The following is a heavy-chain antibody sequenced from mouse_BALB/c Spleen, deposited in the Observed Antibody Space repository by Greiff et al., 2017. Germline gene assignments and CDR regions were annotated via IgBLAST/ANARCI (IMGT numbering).Heavy chain of an antibody. CDR2: IDPANGNT. CDR1: GFNIKDTY. CDR3: ARYGNYVKAMDY. Sequence: EVQLQESGAELVKPGASVKLSCTASGFNIKDTYMHWVKQRPEQGLEWIGRIDPANGNTKYDPKFQGKATITADTSSNTAYLQLSSLTSEDTAVYYCARYGNYVKAMDYWGQGTSVTVSS. J-gene: IGHJ4*01. V-gene: IGHV14-3*02. D-gene: IGHD2-10*02.